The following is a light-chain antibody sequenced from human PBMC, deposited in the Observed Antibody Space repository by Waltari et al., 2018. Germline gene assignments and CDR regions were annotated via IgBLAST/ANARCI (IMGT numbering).Light chain of an antibody. CDR3: EQYGTSPWT. Sequence: EIVLTQSPGTLSLSPGERATLSCRAIQSVRSTYLAWYQQKAGQAPRLLIYGASSRATGIPDRFSGSGSGTDFTLTISRLEPEDFAVYYCEQYGTSPWTFGQGTKVEIK. J-gene: IGKJ1*01. V-gene: IGKV3-20*01. CDR1: QSVRSTY. CDR2: GAS.